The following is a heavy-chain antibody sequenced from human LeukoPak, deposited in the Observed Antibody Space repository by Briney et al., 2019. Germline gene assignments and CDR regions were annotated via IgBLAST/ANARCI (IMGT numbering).Heavy chain of an antibody. D-gene: IGHD3-22*01. J-gene: IGHJ4*02. Sequence: GGSLRLSCAASGFTFSSYSMNWVRQAPGKGLEWVSYISSSSSTIYYADSVKGRFTISRDNAKNSLYLQMNSLRDEDTAVYYCASPSGYYLGSALNWGQGTLATVSS. CDR2: ISSSSSTI. CDR3: ASPSGYYLGSALN. CDR1: GFTFSSYS. V-gene: IGHV3-48*02.